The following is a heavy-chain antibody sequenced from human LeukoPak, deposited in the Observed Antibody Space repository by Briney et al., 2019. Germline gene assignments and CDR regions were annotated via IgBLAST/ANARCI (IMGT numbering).Heavy chain of an antibody. J-gene: IGHJ6*03. D-gene: IGHD6-19*01. CDR3: ARASGWYERGPDYYYYYYMDV. CDR2: IYYSGST. Sequence: SETLSLTCTVSGGSISSSTYYWGWIRQPPGKGLEWIGSIYYSGSTYYNPSLKSRVTISVDTSKNQFSLKLSSVTAADTAVYYCARASGWYERGPDYYYYYYMDVWGKGTTVTVSS. CDR1: GGSISSSTYY. V-gene: IGHV4-39*01.